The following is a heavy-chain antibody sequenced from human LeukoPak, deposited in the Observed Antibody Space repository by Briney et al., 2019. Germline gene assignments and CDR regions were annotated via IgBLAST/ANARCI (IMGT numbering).Heavy chain of an antibody. CDR2: ISRSGSFI. Sequence: PGGSLRLSCAASGFSFSSYTMNWVRQAPGKGLEWVSSISRSGSFIYYADSVMGRSTISRDNANNSLYLEMISLRTEATAVYFCAREDCGATSGPLQYYYYSWGQGTLVTVSS. D-gene: IGHD2/OR15-2a*01. V-gene: IGHV3-21*01. CDR1: GFSFSSYT. CDR3: AREDCGATSGPLQYYYYS. J-gene: IGHJ4*02.